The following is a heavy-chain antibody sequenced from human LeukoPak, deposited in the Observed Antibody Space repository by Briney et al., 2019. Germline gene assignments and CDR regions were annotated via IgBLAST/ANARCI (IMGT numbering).Heavy chain of an antibody. D-gene: IGHD3-10*01. Sequence: SLTLSLTCAISGDSVSSNSAAWNRIRQSPSRGLEWLGRTYYRSKWYNDYAVSVKSRITINPDTSKNQFSLQLNSVTPEDTAVYYCARAELWFGELYNWFDPWGQGTLVTVSS. CDR3: ARAELWFGELYNWFDP. V-gene: IGHV6-1*01. J-gene: IGHJ5*02. CDR1: GDSVSSNSAA. CDR2: TYYRSKWYN.